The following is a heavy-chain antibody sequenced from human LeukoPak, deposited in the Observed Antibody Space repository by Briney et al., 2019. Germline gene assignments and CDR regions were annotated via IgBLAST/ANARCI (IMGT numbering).Heavy chain of an antibody. V-gene: IGHV3-7*03. CDR3: AREDVITTTEDY. Sequence: PGGSLRLSGAASGFTFAGYWMSWVRQVPGRGRGWVANIKQDGSETYYVDSGKGRFTISRDNAKNSLYLQMNSLRGEDTAVYYCAREDVITTTEDYWGQGTLVTVSS. CDR2: IKQDGSET. D-gene: IGHD4/OR15-4a*01. J-gene: IGHJ4*02. CDR1: GFTFAGYW.